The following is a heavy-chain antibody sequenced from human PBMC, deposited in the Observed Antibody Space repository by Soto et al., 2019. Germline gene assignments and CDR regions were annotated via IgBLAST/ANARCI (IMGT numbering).Heavy chain of an antibody. CDR3: AKDTTLAY. CDR2: IYSDDST. CDR1: GFTVSSTY. D-gene: IGHD1-1*01. J-gene: IGHJ4*02. Sequence: GGSLRLSCAASGFTVSSTYMSWVRQAPGKGLEWVSLIYSDDSTYYADSVKGQFTISRDNSKNTLYLQMNSLRVEDTAVYYCAKDTTLAYWGQGTLVTVSS. V-gene: IGHV3-66*01.